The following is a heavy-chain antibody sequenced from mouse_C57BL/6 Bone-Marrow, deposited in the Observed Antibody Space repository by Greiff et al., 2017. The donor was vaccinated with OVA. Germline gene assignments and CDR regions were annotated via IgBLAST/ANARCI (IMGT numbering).Heavy chain of an antibody. D-gene: IGHD1-1*01. Sequence: QVQLKESGAELARPGASVKLSCKASGYTFTSYGISWVKQRTGQGLEWIGEIYPRSGNTYYNEKFKGKATLTADKSSSTAYMELRSLTSVDSAVYFCASDSDYYSSSYWYFDVWGTGTTVTVSS. CDR1: GYTFTSYG. CDR2: IYPRSGNT. CDR3: ASDSDYYSSSYWYFDV. J-gene: IGHJ1*03. V-gene: IGHV1-81*01.